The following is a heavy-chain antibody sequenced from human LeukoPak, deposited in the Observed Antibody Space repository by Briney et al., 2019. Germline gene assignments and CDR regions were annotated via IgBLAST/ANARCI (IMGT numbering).Heavy chain of an antibody. Sequence: GGSLRLSCAASGFTFSTCAMSWVRQAPGKGLEWVSGISGTTSGTYYADSVKGRFTISRDNSKNTRFLQVNSLRAEDTAVYYCAKVRTYFYHGLDVWGQGITVTVSS. V-gene: IGHV3-23*01. D-gene: IGHD1-14*01. J-gene: IGHJ6*02. CDR1: GFTFSTCA. CDR3: AKVRTYFYHGLDV. CDR2: ISGTTSGT.